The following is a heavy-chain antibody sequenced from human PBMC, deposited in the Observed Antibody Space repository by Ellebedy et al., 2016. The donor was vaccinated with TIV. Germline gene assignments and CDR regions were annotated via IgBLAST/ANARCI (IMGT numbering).Heavy chain of an antibody. Sequence: PGGFLRLSCAASGFTFSSYAMHWVRQAPGKGLEYVSAISSNGGSTYYANSVKGRFTISRDNSKNTLYLQMGSLRAEDMAVYYCAREGDYVWGSYRLNAFDIWGQGTMVTVSS. CDR3: AREGDYVWGSYRLNAFDI. CDR2: ISSNGGST. D-gene: IGHD3-16*02. V-gene: IGHV3-64*01. CDR1: GFTFSSYA. J-gene: IGHJ3*02.